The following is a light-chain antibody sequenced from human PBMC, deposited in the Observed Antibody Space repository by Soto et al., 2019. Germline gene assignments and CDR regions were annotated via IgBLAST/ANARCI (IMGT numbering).Light chain of an antibody. Sequence: EIVLTQSPGTLSLSPGERATLTCRAITSVSSTSCAFSDQTPGQAPRLFICGASSRVTGIPDRFSCSGSWTDFTIPISRLEAEDFAVYYCQQYGRSCLTLGGGTKVHIK. CDR3: QQYGRSCLT. CDR1: TSVSSTS. J-gene: IGKJ4*02. CDR2: GAS. V-gene: IGKV3-20*01.